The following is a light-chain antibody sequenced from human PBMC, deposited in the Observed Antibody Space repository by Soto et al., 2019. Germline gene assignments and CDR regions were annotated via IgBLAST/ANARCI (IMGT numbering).Light chain of an antibody. CDR1: SSDVGGYNY. Sequence: QSALTQPPSASGSPGQSVTISCTGTSSDVGGYNYVSWYQQYPGKAPKLMIYEVSTRPSWVPDRFSGSKSGNTASLTVSGLQAEDEADYYCNSYAGSNNYVVFGGGTKLTVL. V-gene: IGLV2-8*01. J-gene: IGLJ2*01. CDR3: NSYAGSNNYVV. CDR2: EVS.